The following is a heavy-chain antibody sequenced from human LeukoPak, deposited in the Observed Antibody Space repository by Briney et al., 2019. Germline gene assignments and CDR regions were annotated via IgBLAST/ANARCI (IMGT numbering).Heavy chain of an antibody. J-gene: IGHJ4*02. CDR2: IIPIFGIA. V-gene: IGHV1-69*04. D-gene: IGHD3-22*01. CDR1: GGTFSSYA. Sequence: SSVKVSCKASGGTFSSYAISWLRQAPGQGLEWMGRIIPIFGIANYAQKFQGRVTITADKSTSTGCMELSSLRSEDTAVYYCASTDSSGYYKERFDYWGQGTLVTVYS. CDR3: ASTDSSGYYKERFDY.